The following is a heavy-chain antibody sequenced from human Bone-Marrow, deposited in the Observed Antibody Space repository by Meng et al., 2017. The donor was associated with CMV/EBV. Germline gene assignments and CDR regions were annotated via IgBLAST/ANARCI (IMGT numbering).Heavy chain of an antibody. Sequence: SETLSLTCTVSGGSISSSSYYWGWIRQPPGKGLEWIGSIYYSGSTYYNPSLKSRVTISVDTSKNQFSLKLSSVTAADTAVYYCARSRYGSSTNCYKARVYFDYWGQGTLVTVSS. CDR3: ARSRYGSSTNCYKARVYFDY. CDR2: IYYSGST. D-gene: IGHD2-2*02. CDR1: GGSISSSSYY. J-gene: IGHJ4*02. V-gene: IGHV4-39*01.